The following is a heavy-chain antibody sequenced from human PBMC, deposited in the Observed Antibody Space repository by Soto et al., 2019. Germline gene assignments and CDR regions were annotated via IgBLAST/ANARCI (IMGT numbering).Heavy chain of an antibody. CDR3: ARVLYCSGGGCYSNFDY. CDR2: ISSDGSSA. V-gene: IGHV3-74*01. D-gene: IGHD2-15*01. J-gene: IGHJ4*02. CDR1: GFTFSGHW. Sequence: EVQLVESGGGLVQPGGSLRLSCAASGFTFSGHWMHWVRQAPGKGLVWVSRISSDGSSADYADSVKGRFTISRDNTKNRRYLQRNSLRAEDTALYYCARVLYCSGGGCYSNFDYWGQGTPVTVSS.